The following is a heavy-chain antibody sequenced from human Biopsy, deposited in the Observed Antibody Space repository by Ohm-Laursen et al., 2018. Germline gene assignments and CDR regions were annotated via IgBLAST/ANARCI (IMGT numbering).Heavy chain of an antibody. CDR1: SYTFTDYN. Sequence: GASVKVSCKASSYTFTDYNIHWMRQAPGQGLEWLGYINCKTGATNYAQKFQGTVTMTRDTSMSTAYLALGSLRSADTAIYYCARDPLNGHKHFDYWGQGSLVTVSS. V-gene: IGHV1-2*02. CDR3: ARDPLNGHKHFDY. CDR2: INCKTGAT. D-gene: IGHD2-8*01. J-gene: IGHJ4*02.